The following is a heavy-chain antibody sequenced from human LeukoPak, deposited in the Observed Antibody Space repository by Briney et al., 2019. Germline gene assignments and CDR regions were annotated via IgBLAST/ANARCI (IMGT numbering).Heavy chain of an antibody. CDR1: GFTLTSYE. CDR3: ARDGYYYDSSGWLDY. J-gene: IGHJ4*02. V-gene: IGHV3-48*03. Sequence: GGSLRLSCAASGFTLTSYEMNWVRLAPGKGLEWISYISRTGNSIYYADSVKGRFTVSRDSAKNSLYLQMNSLRAEDTAVYYCARDGYYYDSSGWLDYWGQGTLVTVSS. CDR2: ISRTGNSI. D-gene: IGHD3-22*01.